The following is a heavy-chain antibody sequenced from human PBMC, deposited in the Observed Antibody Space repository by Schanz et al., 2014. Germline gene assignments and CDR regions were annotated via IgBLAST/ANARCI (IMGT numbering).Heavy chain of an antibody. D-gene: IGHD3-22*01. CDR3: TDGSAR. Sequence: QLVESGGGLVQPGGSLRLSCAASGFSISDAWMHWVRQAPGKGLEWVGRFKSNVDGGTADYAAPVKGRFTISRDDSKNTLSLQMNSLKTEDTAVYYCTDGSARWGQGTLVTVSS. J-gene: IGHJ4*02. CDR1: GFSISDAW. V-gene: IGHV3-15*01. CDR2: FKSNVDGGTA.